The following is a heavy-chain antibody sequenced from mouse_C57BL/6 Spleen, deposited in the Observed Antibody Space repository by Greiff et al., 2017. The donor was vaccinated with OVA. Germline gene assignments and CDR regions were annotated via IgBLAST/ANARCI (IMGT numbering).Heavy chain of an antibody. V-gene: IGHV1-80*01. CDR3: ARFFGNYLYWYFDV. Sequence: QVQLQQSGAELVKPGASVKISCKASGYAFSSYWMNWVKQRPGKGLEWIGHIYPGDGDTNYNGKFKGKATLTADKSSSTAYMQLSSLTSEDSAVYFCARFFGNYLYWYFDVWGTGTTVTVSS. D-gene: IGHD2-1*01. CDR1: GYAFSSYW. J-gene: IGHJ1*03. CDR2: IYPGDGDT.